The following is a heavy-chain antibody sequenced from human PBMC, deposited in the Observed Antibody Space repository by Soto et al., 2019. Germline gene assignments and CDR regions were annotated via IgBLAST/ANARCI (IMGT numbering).Heavy chain of an antibody. CDR2: IYYSGST. CDR1: LGSISSGDYY. CDR3: ARDLWKGDYYNGMDV. Sequence: SESLSLTCSVALGSISSGDYYWSWLRQPPGKGLEWIGYIYYSGSTYYNPSLKSRVTISVDTSKNQFSLKLSSVTAADTAVYYCARDLWKGDYYNGMDVWGQGTTVTVSS. V-gene: IGHV4-30-4*01. J-gene: IGHJ6*01. D-gene: IGHD1-1*01.